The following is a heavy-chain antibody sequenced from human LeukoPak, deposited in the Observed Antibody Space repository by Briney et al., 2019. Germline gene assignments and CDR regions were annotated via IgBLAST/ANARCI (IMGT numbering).Heavy chain of an antibody. J-gene: IGHJ4*02. V-gene: IGHV1-69*13. CDR3: ATSAYTGGVFDY. Sequence: SVKVSCKTSGGTFSSYAISWVRQAPGQGLEWMGGIIPISGTTNNAQKFQGRVTITADESTSTAFMELSSLRSEDTAVYYCATSAYTGGVFDYWGQGTLVTVSS. D-gene: IGHD2-8*02. CDR1: GGTFSSYA. CDR2: IIPISGTT.